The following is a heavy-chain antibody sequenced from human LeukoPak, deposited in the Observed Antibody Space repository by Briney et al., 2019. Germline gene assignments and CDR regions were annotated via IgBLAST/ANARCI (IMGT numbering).Heavy chain of an antibody. J-gene: IGHJ4*02. CDR1: GIIFSSYG. CDR2: IRYDGSHK. CDR3: AQKYSGGWYDQGFDY. V-gene: IGHV3-30*02. D-gene: IGHD6-19*01. Sequence: GGSLRLSCTVSGIIFSSYGMHWVRQAPGKGLEWVAFIRYDGSHKYYADSVKGRFTISRDNSKNTLYLQMNSLTAEDTAVYYCAQKYSGGWYDQGFDYWGQGTLVTVSS.